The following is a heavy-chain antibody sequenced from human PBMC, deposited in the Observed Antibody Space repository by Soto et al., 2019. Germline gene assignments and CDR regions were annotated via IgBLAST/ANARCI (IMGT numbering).Heavy chain of an antibody. V-gene: IGHV2-5*02. CDR1: GFSLSTIGVG. CDR2: IYWDDDK. D-gene: IGHD4-17*01. J-gene: IGHJ4*02. CDR3: ARNYGDYGGYEDYFDY. Sequence: KESGPTLVKPTQTLTLTCTFSGFSLSTIGVGVGWIRQPPGKALEWLALIYWDDDKRYSPSLKSRLTITKDTSKNQVVLTMTNMDPVDTATYYCARNYGDYGGYEDYFDYWGQGTLVTVSS.